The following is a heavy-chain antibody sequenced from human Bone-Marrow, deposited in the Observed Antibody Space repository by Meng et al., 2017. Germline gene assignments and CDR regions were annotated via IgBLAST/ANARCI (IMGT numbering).Heavy chain of an antibody. D-gene: IGHD3-9*01. CDR2: IKQDGSEK. J-gene: IGHJ6*02. CDR3: ARDLVRYFDWLSRPYYYYGMDV. V-gene: IGHV3-7*01. Sequence: GESLKISWAASGFTFSSYWMSWVRQAPGKGLEWVANIKQDGSEKYYVDSVKGRFTISRDNAKNSLYLQMNSLRAEDTAVYYCARDLVRYFDWLSRPYYYYGMDVWGQGTTVTVSS. CDR1: GFTFSSYW.